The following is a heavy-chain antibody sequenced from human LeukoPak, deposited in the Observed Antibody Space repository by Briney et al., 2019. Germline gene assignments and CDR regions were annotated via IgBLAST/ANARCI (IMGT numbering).Heavy chain of an antibody. D-gene: IGHD1-1*01. J-gene: IGHJ4*02. CDR3: WDTNWNGDWDY. CDR2: IKSKAHGRTT. V-gene: IGHV3-15*01. Sequence: PGGSLRLSCAVSGFTFSAYSMNWVRQAPGKGLEWVGRIKSKAHGRTTDYAAPVKGRFTISRDDSKNTLYLQMNSLKTEDTAVYYCWDTNWNGDWDYWGQGTLVTVSS. CDR1: GFTFSAYS.